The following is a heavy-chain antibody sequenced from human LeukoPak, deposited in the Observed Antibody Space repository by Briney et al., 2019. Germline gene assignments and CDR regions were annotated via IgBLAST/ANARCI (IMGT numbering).Heavy chain of an antibody. D-gene: IGHD2-2*01. CDR3: ARDVTVVVPAKKPNWFDP. CDR2: INPNSGGT. CDR1: GYTFTGYY. V-gene: IGHV1-2*02. J-gene: IGHJ5*02. Sequence: ASVKVSCKASGYTFTGYYMHWVRQAPGQGLEWMGWINPNSGGTNYAQKFQGRVTMTRDTSISTAYMELSRLRSDDTAVYYCARDVTVVVPAKKPNWFDPWGQGTLVTVSS.